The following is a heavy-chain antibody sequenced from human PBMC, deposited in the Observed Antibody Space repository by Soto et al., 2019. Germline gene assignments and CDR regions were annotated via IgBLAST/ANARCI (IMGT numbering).Heavy chain of an antibody. CDR2: IFYTGAT. CDR3: ARRHVTNAYDY. Sequence: SETLSLTCTVSGDSLSGNYWSWIRQTPGKGLEWIGYIFYTGATNCNPSLESRISMSVDTSKNQFSLNLSSVTAADTAVYYCARRHVTNAYDYWGQGTLVTVSS. D-gene: IGHD2-2*01. J-gene: IGHJ4*02. V-gene: IGHV4-59*08. CDR1: GDSLSGNY.